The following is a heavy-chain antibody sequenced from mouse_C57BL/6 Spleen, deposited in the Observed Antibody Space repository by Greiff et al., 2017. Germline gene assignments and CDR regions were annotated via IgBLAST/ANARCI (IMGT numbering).Heavy chain of an antibody. Sequence: VKLMESGPELVKPGASVKISCKASGYAFSSSWMNWVKQRPGKGLEWIGRIYPGDGDTNYNGKFKGKATLTADKSSSTAYMQLSSLTSEDSAVYFCASRGYDYDWYFDVWGTGTTVTVSS. V-gene: IGHV1-82*01. D-gene: IGHD2-4*01. CDR2: IYPGDGDT. CDR3: ASRGYDYDWYFDV. J-gene: IGHJ1*03. CDR1: GYAFSSSW.